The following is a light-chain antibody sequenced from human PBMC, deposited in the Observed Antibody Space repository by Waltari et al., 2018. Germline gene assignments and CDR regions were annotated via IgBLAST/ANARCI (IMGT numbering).Light chain of an antibody. Sequence: DIVLQQSPAILSLSPGERASLSCRASQSVTNYLAWYQQKPGHAPRLLIYDTSKRATGIPARFSGSGFGTDFTRTISSLEPEDFAVYYCHQRRDWPLTFGGGTKVEIK. V-gene: IGKV3-11*01. J-gene: IGKJ4*01. CDR3: HQRRDWPLT. CDR2: DTS. CDR1: QSVTNY.